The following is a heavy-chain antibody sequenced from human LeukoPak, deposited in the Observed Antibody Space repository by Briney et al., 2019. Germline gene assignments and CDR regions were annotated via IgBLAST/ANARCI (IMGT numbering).Heavy chain of an antibody. J-gene: IGHJ4*02. CDR3: AFDYDILTGYYIPYYFDY. CDR1: GGSISSSSYY. CDR2: IYYSGST. D-gene: IGHD3-9*01. Sequence: SETLSLTCTVSGGSISSSSYYWGWIRQPPGRGLEWIGSIYYSGSTYYNPSLKSRVTISVDTSKNQFSLKLSSVTAADTAVYYCAFDYDILTGYYIPYYFDYWGQGTLVTVS. V-gene: IGHV4-39*01.